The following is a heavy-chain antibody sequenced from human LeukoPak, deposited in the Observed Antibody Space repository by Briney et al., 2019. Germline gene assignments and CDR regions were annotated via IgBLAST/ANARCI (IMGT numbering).Heavy chain of an antibody. CDR1: GGTFSSYA. Sequence: VKVSCKASGGTFSSYAISWVRQAPGQGLEWMGRIIPILGIANYAQKFQGRVTITADKSTSTAYMELSSLRSEDTAVYYCATLGSTFGGVIAYYYYYMGVWGKGTTVTVSS. CDR2: IIPILGIA. CDR3: ATLGSTFGGVIAYYYYYMGV. J-gene: IGHJ6*03. V-gene: IGHV1-69*10. D-gene: IGHD3-16*02.